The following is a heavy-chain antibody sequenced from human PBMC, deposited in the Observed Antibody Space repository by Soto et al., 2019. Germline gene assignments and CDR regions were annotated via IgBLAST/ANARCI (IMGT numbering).Heavy chain of an antibody. CDR3: VEGWNDF. Sequence: EVHVVESGGDLVEPGGSLRISCVTSGFMFSSAWMSWVRQAPGKGLEWVARIKSTKDGGARDYAAPVNGRFSISRDDSKSTVYLQMNSLRVEDTALYYCVEGWNDFWGQGTLVTVSS. V-gene: IGHV3-15*01. CDR1: GFMFSSAW. CDR2: IKSTKDGGAR. D-gene: IGHD1-1*01. J-gene: IGHJ4*02.